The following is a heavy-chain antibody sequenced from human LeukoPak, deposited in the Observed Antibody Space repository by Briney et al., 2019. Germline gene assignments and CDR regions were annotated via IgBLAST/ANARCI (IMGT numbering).Heavy chain of an antibody. Sequence: RASVKVSCKASGYTFTSYYMHWVRQAPGQGLEWMGIINPSGGSTSYAQKFQGRVTMTRDTSTSTVCMELSSLRSEDRAVYYCARALVPPYYYGSGELGYWGQGTLVTVSS. J-gene: IGHJ4*02. CDR2: INPSGGST. D-gene: IGHD3-10*01. CDR3: ARALVPPYYYGSGELGY. CDR1: GYTFTSYY. V-gene: IGHV1-46*01.